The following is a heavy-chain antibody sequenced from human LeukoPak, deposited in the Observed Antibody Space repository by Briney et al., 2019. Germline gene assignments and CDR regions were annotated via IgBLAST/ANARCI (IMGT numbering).Heavy chain of an antibody. CDR1: GYTFTSYG. V-gene: IGHV1-18*01. D-gene: IGHD2-15*01. Sequence: ASVKVSCKASGYTFTSYGISWVRQAPGQGLEWMGWISAYNGNTNYAQKLQGRVTMTTDTSTSTPYMELRSLRSDDTAVYYCARDHDIVVVVAANLGFDPWGQGTLVTVSS. J-gene: IGHJ5*02. CDR3: ARDHDIVVVVAANLGFDP. CDR2: ISAYNGNT.